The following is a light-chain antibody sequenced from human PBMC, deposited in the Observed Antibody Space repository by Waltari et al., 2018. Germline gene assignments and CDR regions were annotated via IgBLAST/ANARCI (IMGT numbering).Light chain of an antibody. CDR3: QQYYSTPPT. CDR1: QSVLYSSTNKNY. J-gene: IGKJ1*01. Sequence: DIVMTQSPDSLAVSLGERATINCKSSQSVLYSSTNKNYLAWYQQKPGQTPNLLICWASIRSSGVPDRFSGGGSGTDFTLTISSLQAEDVAVYYCQQYYSTPPTFGQGTKVEIK. V-gene: IGKV4-1*01. CDR2: WAS.